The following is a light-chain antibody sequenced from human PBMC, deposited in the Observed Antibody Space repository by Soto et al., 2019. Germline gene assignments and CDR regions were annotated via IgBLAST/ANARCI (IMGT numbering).Light chain of an antibody. J-gene: IGKJ5*01. Sequence: EIVLTQSPGTQSLSPGERATLSCRASQSVSSIYLAWYQQRPGQAPRLLIYGASTRAAGIPARFSDSGSETEFTLTISSLQSEDFAVYFCQQYNEWPPTFGQGTRLEIK. CDR2: GAS. CDR1: QSVSSIY. CDR3: QQYNEWPPT. V-gene: IGKV3-15*01.